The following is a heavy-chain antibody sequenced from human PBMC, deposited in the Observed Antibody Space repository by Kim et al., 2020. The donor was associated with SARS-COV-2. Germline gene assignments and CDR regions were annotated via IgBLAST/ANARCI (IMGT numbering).Heavy chain of an antibody. D-gene: IGHD3-10*01. V-gene: IGHV1-8*01. CDR3: AGVAYYYGSGRVDFGMDV. Sequence: ASVKVSCKASGYTFTSYDINWVRQATGQGLEWMGWMNPNSGNTGYAQKFQGRVTMTRNTSISTAYMELSSLRSEDTAVYYCAGVAYYYGSGRVDFGMDVWGQGTTVTVSS. CDR1: GYTFTSYD. CDR2: MNPNSGNT. J-gene: IGHJ6*02.